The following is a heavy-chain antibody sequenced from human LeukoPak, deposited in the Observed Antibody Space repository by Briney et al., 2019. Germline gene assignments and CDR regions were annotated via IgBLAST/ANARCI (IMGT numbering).Heavy chain of an antibody. CDR3: ARDGDVSGYSD. CDR1: GFTLSPYW. CDR2: IKQDGSEK. V-gene: IGHV3-7*01. J-gene: IGHJ4*02. Sequence: GGSLRLSCAGSGFTLSPYWMSWVRQAPGKGLEWVANIKQDGSEKYYVDSVKGRFAISRDNAKNSLYLQMNSLRAEDTAVYYCARDGDVSGYSDWGQGTPVTVSS. D-gene: IGHD3-22*01.